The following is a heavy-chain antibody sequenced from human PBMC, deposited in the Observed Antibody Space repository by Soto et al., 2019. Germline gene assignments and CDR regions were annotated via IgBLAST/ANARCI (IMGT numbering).Heavy chain of an antibody. D-gene: IGHD2-15*01. Sequence: QVQLVQSGAEVKKPGSSVKVSCKASGGTFSSYAISWVRQAPGQGLEWMGGIIPIFGTANYAQKFQGRVTITADESTSIAYMVLGSLRSDDTAVYYCARGDIVVVVAATHYYYGMDVWGQGTTVTGSS. J-gene: IGHJ6*02. CDR2: IIPIFGTA. CDR1: GGTFSSYA. CDR3: ARGDIVVVVAATHYYYGMDV. V-gene: IGHV1-69*01.